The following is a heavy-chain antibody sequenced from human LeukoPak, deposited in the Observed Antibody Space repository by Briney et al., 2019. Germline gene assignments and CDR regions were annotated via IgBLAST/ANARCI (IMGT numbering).Heavy chain of an antibody. J-gene: IGHJ4*02. D-gene: IGHD2-21*01. CDR1: GFTFSYYA. CDR3: AKGLHSDYCGNFHH. V-gene: IGHV3-23*01. CDR2: VAGSGVTT. Sequence: PGGSLRLSCAASGFTFSYYAMCWLRQAPGKGLEWVSTVAGSGVTTYYPNSVKGRFTVSRDNSKNMLYLQMNNLRVEDTAIYYCAKGLHSDYCGNFHHWGQGTLVTVSS.